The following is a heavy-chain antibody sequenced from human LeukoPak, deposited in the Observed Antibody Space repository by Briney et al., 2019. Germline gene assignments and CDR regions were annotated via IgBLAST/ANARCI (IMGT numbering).Heavy chain of an antibody. CDR1: GFTFSSYS. Sequence: GGSLRLSCAASGFTFSSYSMNWVRQAPGKGLEWVSSISSSSSYIYYADSVKGRFTISRDNAKNSLYLQMNSLRAEDTAVYYCARVLAQLERGLPDWFDPWGQGTLVTVSS. V-gene: IGHV3-21*01. D-gene: IGHD1-1*01. CDR3: ARVLAQLERGLPDWFDP. CDR2: ISSSSSYI. J-gene: IGHJ5*02.